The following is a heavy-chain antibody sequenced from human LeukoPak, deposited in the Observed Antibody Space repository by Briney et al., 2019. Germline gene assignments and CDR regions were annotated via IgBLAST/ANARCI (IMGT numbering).Heavy chain of an antibody. CDR3: TGSFGELSFFAH. Sequence: GGTLRLSCAASGFTFSSYGMSWVRQAPGKGLEWVGFIRSKVYGGTTEYAASVKGRFTISRDDSKSIAYLQVNSLKTEDTAVYYCTGSFGELSFFAHWGQGTPVTVSS. CDR1: GFTFSSYG. J-gene: IGHJ4*02. V-gene: IGHV3-49*04. CDR2: IRSKVYGGTT. D-gene: IGHD3-10*01.